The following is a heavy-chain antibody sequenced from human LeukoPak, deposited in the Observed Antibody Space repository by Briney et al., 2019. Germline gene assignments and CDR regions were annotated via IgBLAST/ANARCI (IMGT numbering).Heavy chain of an antibody. CDR1: GGSISSYF. J-gene: IGHJ4*02. V-gene: IGHV4-59*01. CDR3: ASGKQWLAFDS. D-gene: IGHD6-19*01. CDR2: IYYSGST. Sequence: SQTLSLTCTVSGGSISSYFWSWIRQPPGKGLEWIGYIYYSGSTNYNPSLKSRVTISVDTSKNQLSLKLTSVTAADTAVYYCASGKQWLAFDSWGQGTLVTVSS.